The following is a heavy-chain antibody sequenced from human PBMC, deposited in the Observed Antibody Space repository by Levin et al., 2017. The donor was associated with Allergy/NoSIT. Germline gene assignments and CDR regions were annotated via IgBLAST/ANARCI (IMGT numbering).Heavy chain of an antibody. V-gene: IGHV3-23*01. CDR3: AKVRYGVDY. J-gene: IGHJ4*02. D-gene: IGHD1-1*01. CDR2: ISGSGGST. Sequence: LSLTCAASGFTFSSYAMSWVRQAPGKGLEWVSAISGSGGSTYYADSVKGRFTISRDNSKNTLYLQMNSLRAEDTAVYYCAKVRYGVDYWGQGTLVTVSS. CDR1: GFTFSSYA.